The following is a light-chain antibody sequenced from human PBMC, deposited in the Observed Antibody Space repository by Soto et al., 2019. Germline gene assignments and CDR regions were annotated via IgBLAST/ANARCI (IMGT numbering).Light chain of an antibody. CDR3: QKYYSALWT. Sequence: DIPMTQSPSSLSASVGDRVTITCRASQGISNYLAWYQQKPGKVPKLLIYAASTLQSGVPSRFSGSGSGTDFILTISSLQPEDVATYYCQKYYSALWTFGQGTKVEIK. J-gene: IGKJ1*01. V-gene: IGKV1-27*01. CDR2: AAS. CDR1: QGISNY.